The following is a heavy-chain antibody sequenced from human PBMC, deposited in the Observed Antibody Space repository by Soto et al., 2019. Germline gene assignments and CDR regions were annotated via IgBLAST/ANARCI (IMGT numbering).Heavy chain of an antibody. V-gene: IGHV1-18*01. CDR1: GYTFTSYG. D-gene: IGHD6-19*01. J-gene: IGHJ4*02. Sequence: QVQLVQSGAEVKKPGPSGKVSCKPSGYTFTSYGISWVGQAPGQGLEWMGWISAYNGNTNYAQNLQGRVTMTTDTSTSTAYMELRSLRSDDTAVYYCARPRGSGWYDSDYFDYWGQGTLVTVSS. CDR3: ARPRGSGWYDSDYFDY. CDR2: ISAYNGNT.